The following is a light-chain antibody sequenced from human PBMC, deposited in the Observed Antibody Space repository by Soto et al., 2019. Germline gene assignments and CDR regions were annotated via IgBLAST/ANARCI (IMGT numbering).Light chain of an antibody. V-gene: IGLV2-11*01. CDR3: CSYAGSYTFV. J-gene: IGLJ1*01. CDR2: DVS. CDR1: SSDVSGYNH. Sequence: QSALTQPRSVSGSPGQSVTISCTGTSSDVSGYNHVSWYQQHPGKVPKLIIYDVSKRPSGVPDRFSGSKSGNTASLTISGLQAEDEADYYCCSYAGSYTFVFGIGTKVTVL.